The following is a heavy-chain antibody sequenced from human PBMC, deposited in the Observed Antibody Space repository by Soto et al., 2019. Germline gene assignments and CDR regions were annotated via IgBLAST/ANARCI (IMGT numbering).Heavy chain of an antibody. CDR3: ARDRFAPYSSSSY. D-gene: IGHD6-13*01. V-gene: IGHV3-21*01. CDR1: GFTFSSYS. J-gene: IGHJ4*02. Sequence: GGPLRLSCAASGFTFSSYSMNWIRQAPGKGLEWVSSISSSSSYIYYADSVKGRFTISRDNAKNSLYLQMNSLRAEDTAVYYCARDRFAPYSSSSYWGQGTLVTVSS. CDR2: ISSSSSYI.